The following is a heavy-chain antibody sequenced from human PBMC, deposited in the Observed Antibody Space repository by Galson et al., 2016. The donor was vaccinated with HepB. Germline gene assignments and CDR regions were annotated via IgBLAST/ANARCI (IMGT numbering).Heavy chain of an antibody. V-gene: IGHV3-74*01. Sequence: SLRLSCAASGFTFSNYWMHWVRQGPGKGLVWVSRIKSDGSYTNYADSVKGRFTISRDSAKNTLYLQMNSLRAEDTAVYYCARDQSGDCSTTKCWRPDYWGQGTLVTVSS. J-gene: IGHJ4*02. D-gene: IGHD2-2*01. CDR2: IKSDGSYT. CDR1: GFTFSNYW. CDR3: ARDQSGDCSTTKCWRPDY.